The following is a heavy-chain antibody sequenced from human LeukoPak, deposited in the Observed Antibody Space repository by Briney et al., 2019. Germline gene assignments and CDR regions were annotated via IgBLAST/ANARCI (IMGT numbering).Heavy chain of an antibody. CDR3: ARAGVYYYDSSGYQGWFDP. CDR1: GFTFSSYW. V-gene: IGHV3-7*01. J-gene: IGHJ5*02. Sequence: PGGSLRLSCAASGFTFSSYWMSWVRQAPGKGLEWVANIKQDGSEKYYVDSVKGRFTISRDNAKNSLYLQMNSLRAEDTAVYYCARAGVYYYDSSGYQGWFDPWGQGTLVTVSS. D-gene: IGHD3-22*01. CDR2: IKQDGSEK.